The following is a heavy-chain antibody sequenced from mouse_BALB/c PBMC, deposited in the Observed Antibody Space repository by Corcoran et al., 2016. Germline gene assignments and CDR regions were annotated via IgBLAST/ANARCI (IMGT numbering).Heavy chain of an antibody. CDR3: ANWDCYFDV. J-gene: IGHJ1*01. V-gene: IGHV14-3*02. CDR1: GFNIKDIY. Sequence: EVQLQQTGAEIVKPGASVKLSCTASGFNIKDIYMHWVKQRPEQGLEWIGRIDPANGNTKYDPKFQGKATITADTSSNTAYLQLSSLTSEDTAVYYIANWDCYFDVWGAGTTVTVSS. D-gene: IGHD4-1*01. CDR2: IDPANGNT.